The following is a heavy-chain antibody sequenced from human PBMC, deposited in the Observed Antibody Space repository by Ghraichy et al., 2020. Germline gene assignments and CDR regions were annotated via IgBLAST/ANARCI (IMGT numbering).Heavy chain of an antibody. CDR1: GFTFSSYS. Sequence: GGSLRLSCAASGFTFSSYSMNWVRQAPGKGLEWVSSISSSSSSIYYADSVKGRFTISRDNAKNSLYLQMTRLRAEDTAVYYCARDRPNGWRNFDHWGQGTLVTVSS. CDR3: ARDRPNGWRNFDH. J-gene: IGHJ4*02. D-gene: IGHD6-19*01. V-gene: IGHV3-21*01. CDR2: ISSSSSSI.